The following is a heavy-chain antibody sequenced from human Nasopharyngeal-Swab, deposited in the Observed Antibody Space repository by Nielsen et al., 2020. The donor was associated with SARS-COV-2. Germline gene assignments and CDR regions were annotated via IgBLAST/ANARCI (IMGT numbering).Heavy chain of an antibody. J-gene: IGHJ3*02. CDR2: ISAGNGDT. V-gene: IGHV1-3*01. CDR3: ARDDFTSTAFDI. CDR1: GYTIAAYG. Sequence: ASVKVSCKASGYTIAAYGMYWVRQAPGQGLEWVGWISAGNGDTKYSEKFQGRLTITRDISASTAYMELSSLTSEDTAVYYCARDDFTSTAFDIWGQGTMVTVSS.